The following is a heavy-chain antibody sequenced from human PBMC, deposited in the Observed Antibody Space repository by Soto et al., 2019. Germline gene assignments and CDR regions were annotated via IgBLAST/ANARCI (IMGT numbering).Heavy chain of an antibody. V-gene: IGHV5-51*01. CDR2: IYPGDSDT. CDR3: ARGGRRYYYDSSGEYNWFDP. CDR1: GYHFTSYW. Sequence: PGESLKISFKGPGYHFTSYWIGWVRQMPGKGLEWMGIIYPGDSDTRYSPSFQGQVTISADKSISTAYLQWSSLKASDTAMYYCARGGRRYYYDSSGEYNWFDPWGQGTLVTVSS. D-gene: IGHD3-22*01. J-gene: IGHJ5*02.